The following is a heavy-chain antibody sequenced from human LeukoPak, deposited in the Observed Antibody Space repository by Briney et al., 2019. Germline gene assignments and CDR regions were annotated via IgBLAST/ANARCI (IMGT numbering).Heavy chain of an antibody. V-gene: IGHV4-59*01. Sequence: PSEALSLTCTVSGGSISSCYWSWIRQPPGKGLEWIGYIYYSGSTNYNPSLKSRVTISVDTSKNQFSLKLSSVTAADTAVYYCVRTRITISGVVIINDYWGQGTLVTVSS. D-gene: IGHD3-3*01. CDR1: GGSISSCY. J-gene: IGHJ4*02. CDR3: VRTRITISGVVIINDY. CDR2: IYYSGST.